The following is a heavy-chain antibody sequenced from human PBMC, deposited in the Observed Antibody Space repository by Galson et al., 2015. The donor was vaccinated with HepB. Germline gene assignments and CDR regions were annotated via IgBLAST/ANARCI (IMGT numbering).Heavy chain of an antibody. J-gene: IGHJ4*02. CDR1: GFTFSRYS. CDR2: ISYDGSNK. CDR3: AREGLTVVVTATALYFDY. V-gene: IGHV3-30-3*01. Sequence: LRLSCAASGFTFSRYSMHWVRQAPGKGLGWVAVISYDGSNKYYADSVKGRFTISRDNSKNTLYLQMNSLRAEDTAVYYCAREGLTVVVTATALYFDYWGQGTLVTVSS. D-gene: IGHD2-21*02.